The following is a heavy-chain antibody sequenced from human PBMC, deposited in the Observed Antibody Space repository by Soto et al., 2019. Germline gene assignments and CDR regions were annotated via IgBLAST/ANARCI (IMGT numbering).Heavy chain of an antibody. CDR3: AKDKGVVIIGFWFDP. CDR1: GFTFSSYA. J-gene: IGHJ5*02. V-gene: IGHV3-23*01. CDR2: ISGSGGST. Sequence: EVQLLESGGGLVQPGGSLRLSCAASGFTFSSYAMSWVRQAPGKGLERVSAISGSGGSTYYADSVKGRFTISRDNSKNTLYLQMNSLRAEDTAVYYCAKDKGVVIIGFWFDPWGQGTLVTVSS. D-gene: IGHD3-3*01.